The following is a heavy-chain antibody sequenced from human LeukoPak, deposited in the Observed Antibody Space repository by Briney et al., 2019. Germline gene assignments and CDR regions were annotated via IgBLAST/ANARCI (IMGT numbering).Heavy chain of an antibody. CDR3: ARDWYSGSYPIDY. CDR2: IFYSGST. Sequence: PSETLSLTCTVSGGSISSYYWSWIRQPPGKGLEWIGYIFYSGSTKYNPSLKSRVTISVDTSKNQFSLKLSSVTAADTAVYYCARDWYSGSYPIDYWGQGTLVTVSS. V-gene: IGHV4-59*01. D-gene: IGHD1-26*01. J-gene: IGHJ4*02. CDR1: GGSISSYY.